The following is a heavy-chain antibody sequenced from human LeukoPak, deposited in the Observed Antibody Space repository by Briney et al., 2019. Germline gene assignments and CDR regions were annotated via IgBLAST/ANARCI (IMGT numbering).Heavy chain of an antibody. V-gene: IGHV3-23*01. CDR3: AREMDGRYCSSTSCYRDAFDI. J-gene: IGHJ3*02. CDR2: ISGSGGST. CDR1: GFTFSSYA. Sequence: GGSLRLSCAASGFTFSSYAMSWVRQAPGKGLEWVSAISGSGGSTYYADSVKGRFTISRDNAKNSLYLQMNSLRAEDTAVYYCAREMDGRYCSSTSCYRDAFDIWGQGTMVTVSS. D-gene: IGHD2-2*02.